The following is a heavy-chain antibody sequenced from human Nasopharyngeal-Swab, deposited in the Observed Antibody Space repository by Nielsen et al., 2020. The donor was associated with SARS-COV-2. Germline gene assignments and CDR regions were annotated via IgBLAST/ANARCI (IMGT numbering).Heavy chain of an antibody. CDR1: GYSFTSYW. J-gene: IGHJ5*02. CDR2: IYPGDSDT. Sequence: KVSCKGSGYSFTSYWIGWVRQLPGKGLEWMGIIYPGDSDTRYSPSFQGQVTIAADKSIRTAYLQWSSLKASDTAMYYCARLNGGASWWFDPWGQGTLVTVSS. CDR3: ARLNGGASWWFDP. D-gene: IGHD4-23*01. V-gene: IGHV5-51*01.